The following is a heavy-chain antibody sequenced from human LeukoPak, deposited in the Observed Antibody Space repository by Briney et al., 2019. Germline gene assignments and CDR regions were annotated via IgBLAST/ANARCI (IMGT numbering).Heavy chain of an antibody. CDR1: GYTFTIFG. J-gene: IGHJ4*02. CDR2: ISGYNGHT. D-gene: IGHD6-19*01. V-gene: IGHV1-18*04. CDR3: VRDRRDNAGWIFFDY. Sequence: ASVKVSCKASGYTFTIFGISWVRQAPGQGLEWMGWISGYNGHTKYAQNLQGRVTMTTDTSTSTAYMELRSLRSDDTAVYYCVRDRRDNAGWIFFDYWGQGTLVTVSS.